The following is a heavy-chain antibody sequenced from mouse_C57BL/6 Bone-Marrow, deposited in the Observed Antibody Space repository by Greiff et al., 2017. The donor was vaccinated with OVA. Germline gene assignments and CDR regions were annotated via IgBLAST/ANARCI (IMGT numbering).Heavy chain of an antibody. CDR1: GYTFTDYE. D-gene: IGHD2-5*01. CDR2: IDPETGGT. J-gene: IGHJ4*01. V-gene: IGHV1-15*01. Sequence: VQVVESGAELVRPGASVTLSCKASGYTFTDYEMHWVKQTPVHGLEWLGAIDPETGGTAYNQKFKGKAILTADKSSSTAYMELRSPTSEDSAVHYWTRGYSNYYAMDYWGQGTAVTVSA. CDR3: TRGYSNYYAMDY.